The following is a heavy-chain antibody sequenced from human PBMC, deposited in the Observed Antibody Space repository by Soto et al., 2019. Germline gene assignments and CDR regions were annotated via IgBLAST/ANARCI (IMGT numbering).Heavy chain of an antibody. CDR3: ARVPGCTNGVCYLFEY. V-gene: IGHV1-18*01. CDR2: ISAYNGNT. J-gene: IGHJ4*02. D-gene: IGHD2-8*01. Sequence: SVKVSCKASGYTFTSYGISWVRQAPGQGLEWMGWISAYNGNTNYAQKLQGRVTMTTDTSTSTAYMELRSLRSDDTAVYYCARVPGCTNGVCYLFEYWGQGTLVTVSS. CDR1: GYTFTSYG.